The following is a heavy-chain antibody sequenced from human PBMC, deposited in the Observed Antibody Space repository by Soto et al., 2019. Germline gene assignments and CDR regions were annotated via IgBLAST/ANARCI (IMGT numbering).Heavy chain of an antibody. CDR1: GFTFSTHA. CDR3: ARSIHDFWSGYPQGFFDY. V-gene: IGHV3-64*02. J-gene: IGHJ4*02. D-gene: IGHD3-3*01. Sequence: GGSLRLSCAASGFTFSTHAMHWVRQAPGKGLEYISAISSNGGNTFYADSVQGRFTISRDNSKSTLYLQVGSLRAEDMAVYYCARSIHDFWSGYPQGFFDYWGQGTLVTVSS. CDR2: ISSNGGNT.